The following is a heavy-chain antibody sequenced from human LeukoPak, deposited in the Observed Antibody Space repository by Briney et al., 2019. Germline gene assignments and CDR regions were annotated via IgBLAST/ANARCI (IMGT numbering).Heavy chain of an antibody. V-gene: IGHV3-30-3*01. CDR2: ISYDGTNK. CDR1: GFTFSSYA. D-gene: IGHD4-17*01. J-gene: IGHJ5*02. Sequence: QPGRSLRLSCAASGFTFSSYAMHWVRQAPGKGLEWVAVISYDGTNKYYADSVKGRFTISRDNPKNTLYLRMNSLRGEDTAVYYCARSDYGDYVAWGQGTLVTVSS. CDR3: ARSDYGDYVA.